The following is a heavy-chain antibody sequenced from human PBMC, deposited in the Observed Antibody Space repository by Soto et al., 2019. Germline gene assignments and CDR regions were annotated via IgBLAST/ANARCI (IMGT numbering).Heavy chain of an antibody. CDR3: ARKIRERHGEYYYDSSGYYDDY. J-gene: IGHJ4*02. D-gene: IGHD3-22*01. CDR2: INHSGST. CDR1: GGSFSGYY. Sequence: QVQLQQWGAGLLKPSETLSLTCAVYGGSFSGYYWSLIRQPPGKGLEWIGEINHSGSTNYNPSLKSRVTISVDTSKNQFSLKLSSVTAADTAVYYCARKIRERHGEYYYDSSGYYDDYWGQGTLVTVSS. V-gene: IGHV4-34*01.